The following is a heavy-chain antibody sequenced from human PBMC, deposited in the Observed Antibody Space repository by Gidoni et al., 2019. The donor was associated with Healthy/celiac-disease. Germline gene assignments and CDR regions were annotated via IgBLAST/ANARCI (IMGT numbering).Heavy chain of an antibody. D-gene: IGHD3-10*01. CDR3: ARVFITMVRGADAFDI. CDR2: IYYSGST. J-gene: IGHJ3*02. Sequence: QVQLQESGPGLVKPSETLSLTCTVSGGSISSYYWSWIRQPPGKGLEWIGYIYYSGSTNYNPSLKSRVTISVDTSKNQFSLKLSSVTAADTAVYYCARVFITMVRGADAFDIWGQGTMVTVSS. CDR1: GGSISSYY. V-gene: IGHV4-59*01.